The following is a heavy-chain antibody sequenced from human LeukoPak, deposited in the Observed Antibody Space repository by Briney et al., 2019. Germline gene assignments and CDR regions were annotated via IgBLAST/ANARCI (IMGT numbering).Heavy chain of an antibody. CDR3: ARDPTVAVAGWFDP. D-gene: IGHD6-19*01. V-gene: IGHV1-2*02. Sequence: ASVKVSCKASGCTFSGYYMHWVRQAPGQGLEWMGWINPNSGGTNYAQKFQGRVTMTRDTSISTAYMELSRLRSDDTAVYYCARDPTVAVAGWFDPWGQGTLVTVSS. J-gene: IGHJ5*02. CDR1: GCTFSGYY. CDR2: INPNSGGT.